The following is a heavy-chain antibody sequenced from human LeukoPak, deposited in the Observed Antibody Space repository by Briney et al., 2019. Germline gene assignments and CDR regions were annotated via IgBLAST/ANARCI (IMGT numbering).Heavy chain of an antibody. CDR2: IKQDGSEK. Sequence: QTGGSLRLSCAASGFTFSNYWMSWVRQAPGKGLEWVANIKQDGSEKYYVDSVKGRFTISRDNAKNSLYLQMNSLRAEDTAVYYCAGSMSFGRYYYYYMDVWGKGTTVTVSS. J-gene: IGHJ6*03. V-gene: IGHV3-7*01. CDR3: AGSMSFGRYYYYYMDV. D-gene: IGHD2/OR15-2a*01. CDR1: GFTFSNYW.